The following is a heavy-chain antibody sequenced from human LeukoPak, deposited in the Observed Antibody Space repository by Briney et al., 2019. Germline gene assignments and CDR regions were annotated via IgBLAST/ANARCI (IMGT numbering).Heavy chain of an antibody. Sequence: SSETLSLTCTVSGGSISRYYWSWIRQPPGKGLEWIGYIYYSGSTNYNPSLKSRVTISVDTSKNQFSLKLSSVTAADTAVYYCARGSHNWNGRRGYYYYYMDVWGKGTTVTISS. CDR3: ARGSHNWNGRRGYYYYYMDV. CDR1: GGSISRYY. V-gene: IGHV4-59*01. CDR2: IYYSGST. J-gene: IGHJ6*03. D-gene: IGHD1-1*01.